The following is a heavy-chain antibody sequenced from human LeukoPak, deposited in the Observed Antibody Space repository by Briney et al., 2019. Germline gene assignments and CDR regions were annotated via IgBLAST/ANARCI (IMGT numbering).Heavy chain of an antibody. CDR3: ANGATPGWYFDL. D-gene: IGHD4/OR15-4a*01. Sequence: GGSLRLSCAAPGFTFSSYGMHWVRQAPGKGLEWVAFIRYDGSNKYYADSVKGRFTISRDNSKNTLYLQMNSLRAEDTAVYYCANGATPGWYFDLWGRGTLVTVSS. CDR2: IRYDGSNK. J-gene: IGHJ2*01. V-gene: IGHV3-30*02. CDR1: GFTFSSYG.